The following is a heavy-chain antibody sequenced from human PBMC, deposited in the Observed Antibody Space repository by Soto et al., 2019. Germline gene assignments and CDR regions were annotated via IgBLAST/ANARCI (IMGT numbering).Heavy chain of an antibody. CDR1: GGSFSGYY. CDR3: ARGRFHDLSIVGATTKSLRAFDY. Sequence: TSETLSLTCAVYGGSFSGYYWSWIRQPPGKGLEWIGEINHSGSTNYNPSLKSRVTISVDTSKNQFSLKLSSVTAADTAVYYCARGRFHDLSIVGATTKSLRAFDYWGQGTLVTVSS. CDR2: INHSGST. V-gene: IGHV4-34*01. D-gene: IGHD1-26*01. J-gene: IGHJ4*02.